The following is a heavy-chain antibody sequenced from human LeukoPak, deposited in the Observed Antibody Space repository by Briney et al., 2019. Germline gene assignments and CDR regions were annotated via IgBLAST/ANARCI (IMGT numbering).Heavy chain of an antibody. Sequence: PGGSLRLSRAASGFTFSGSAMHWVRQASGKGLEWVGRIRSKANSYATAYAASVKGRFTISRDDSKNTAYLQMNSLKTEDTAVYYCSVGCSSAGMGYWGQGTLVTVSS. CDR3: SVGCSSAGMGY. CDR2: IRSKANSYAT. D-gene: IGHD6-19*01. V-gene: IGHV3-73*01. J-gene: IGHJ4*02. CDR1: GFTFSGSA.